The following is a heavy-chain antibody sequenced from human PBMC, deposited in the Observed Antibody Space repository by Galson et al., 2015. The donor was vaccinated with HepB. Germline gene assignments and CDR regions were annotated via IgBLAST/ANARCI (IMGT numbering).Heavy chain of an antibody. CDR1: GYSFTSYW. Sequence: QSGAEVKKPGESLKISCKGSGYSFTSYWIGWVRQMPGKGLEWMGIIYPGDSDTRYSPSFQGQVTISADKSISTAYLQWSSLKASDTAMYYCARHPAYYDILTGYYYYYGMDVWGQGTTVTVSS. CDR3: ARHPAYYDILTGYYYYYGMDV. D-gene: IGHD3-9*01. J-gene: IGHJ6*02. CDR2: IYPGDSDT. V-gene: IGHV5-51*01.